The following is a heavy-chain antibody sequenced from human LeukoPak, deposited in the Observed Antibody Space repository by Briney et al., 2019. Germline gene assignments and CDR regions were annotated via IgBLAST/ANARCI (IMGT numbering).Heavy chain of an antibody. Sequence: ASVKVSCKASGYTFTSYDINWVRQATGQGLEWMGWMNPNSGNTGYAQKFKGRVTITRNTSISTAYTELSSLRSEDTAVYYCAKDVYSSGTGYFDYWGQGTLVTVSS. CDR1: GYTFTSYD. CDR2: MNPNSGNT. J-gene: IGHJ4*02. V-gene: IGHV1-8*03. CDR3: AKDVYSSGTGYFDY. D-gene: IGHD6-19*01.